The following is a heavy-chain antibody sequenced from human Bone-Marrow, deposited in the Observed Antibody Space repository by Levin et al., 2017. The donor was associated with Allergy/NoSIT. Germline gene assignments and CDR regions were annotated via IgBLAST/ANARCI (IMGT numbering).Heavy chain of an antibody. Sequence: GGSLRLSCAASGFTFSSFWMSWVRQAPGKGLEWVANIKQDGSEQYYLDSVRGRFTISRDNAENSLYLQMNSLRVEDTAVYYGAKTSRSSMDHDDWGQGTLVTVSS. D-gene: IGHD6-6*01. CDR1: GFTFSSFW. J-gene: IGHJ4*02. CDR3: AKTSRSSMDHDD. V-gene: IGHV3-7*01. CDR2: IKQDGSEQ.